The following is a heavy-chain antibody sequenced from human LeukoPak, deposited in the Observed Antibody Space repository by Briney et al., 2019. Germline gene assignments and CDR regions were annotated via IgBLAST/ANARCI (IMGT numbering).Heavy chain of an antibody. Sequence: GESLKISCKGSGYSFTSYWIGWVRQMPGKGLEWMGIIYPGDSDTRYSPSFQGQVTISADKSISTAYLQWSNLKASDTAMYYCARRRYYDSSGYPYYYYGMDVWGQGTTVTVSS. V-gene: IGHV5-51*01. J-gene: IGHJ6*02. D-gene: IGHD3-22*01. CDR1: GYSFTSYW. CDR2: IYPGDSDT. CDR3: ARRRYYDSSGYPYYYYGMDV.